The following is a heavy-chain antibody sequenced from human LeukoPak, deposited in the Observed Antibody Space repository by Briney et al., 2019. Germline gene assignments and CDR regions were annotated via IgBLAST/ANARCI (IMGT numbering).Heavy chain of an antibody. CDR1: GDSVSSNSAA. D-gene: IGHD1-1*01. J-gene: IGHJ4*02. CDR2: TYYRSKWYS. V-gene: IGHV6-1*01. CDR3: ARGPGTLRY. Sequence: SQTLSLTCAISGDSVSSNSAAWNWIRQPPSRGLEWLGRTYYRSKWYSAYAVAVKGRITSNPDTSRNQFSLQLNSVTPEDTAVYYCARGPGTLRYWGQGTLVTVSS.